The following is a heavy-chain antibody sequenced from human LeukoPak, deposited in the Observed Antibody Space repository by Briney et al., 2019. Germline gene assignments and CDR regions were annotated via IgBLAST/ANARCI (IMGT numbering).Heavy chain of an antibody. Sequence: GASVKVSCTASGYSFTSYYMHWVRQAPGQGLEWMGIIDPSGGSTNYAQKFQGRITMTRDTSTSTVYMALSSLRSEDTAIYYCASLGSGSSPIIDFDYWGQGTLVTVSS. CDR1: GYSFTSYY. CDR2: IDPSGGST. V-gene: IGHV1-46*01. J-gene: IGHJ4*02. D-gene: IGHD3-10*01. CDR3: ASLGSGSSPIIDFDY.